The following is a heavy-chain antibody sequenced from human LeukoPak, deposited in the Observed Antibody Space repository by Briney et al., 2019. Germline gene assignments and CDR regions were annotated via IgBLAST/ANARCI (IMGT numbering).Heavy chain of an antibody. CDR2: ISPDGSTT. J-gene: IGHJ4*02. Sequence: GGSLRLSCAASGFTFSSYWMHWVRQAPGKGLVWVSRISPDGSTTGHADSVKGRFTTSRDNAKNALFLQMNSLRAEDTAVYYCTRDFDFSSAIWGQGTLVTVSS. D-gene: IGHD3-3*01. CDR1: GFTFSSYW. CDR3: TRDFDFSSAI. V-gene: IGHV3-74*01.